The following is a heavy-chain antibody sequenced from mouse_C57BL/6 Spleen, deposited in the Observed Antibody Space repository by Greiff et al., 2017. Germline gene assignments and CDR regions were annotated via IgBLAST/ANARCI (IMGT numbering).Heavy chain of an antibody. D-gene: IGHD2-4*01. Sequence: QVQLKQSGAELASPGASVTLSCKASGYTFTDHIMNWVKKRPGQGLEWIGRIYPVSGETNYNQKFMGKATFSVDRSSSTVYMVLNSLTSEDPAVYYCARGGLRRGGGFDYWGQGTTLTVSS. CDR3: ARGGLRRGGGFDY. J-gene: IGHJ2*01. CDR2: IYPVSGET. V-gene: IGHV1-11*01. CDR1: GYTFTDHI.